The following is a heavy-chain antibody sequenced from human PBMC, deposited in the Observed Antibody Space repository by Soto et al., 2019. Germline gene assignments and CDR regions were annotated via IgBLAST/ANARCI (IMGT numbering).Heavy chain of an antibody. CDR3: ARGGEPLGYYGLDV. V-gene: IGHV4-61*01. CDR2: MYYTGVT. CDR1: GGSVRSGNHF. J-gene: IGHJ6*02. Sequence: SETLSLTCSVSGGSVRSGNHFWNWIRQPPGRGLEWLGYMYYTGVTNYNPSLKSRVSMSVDTYKDQFSLNLTSLTAADTAVYYCARGGEPLGYYGLDVWGQGTTVTVSS.